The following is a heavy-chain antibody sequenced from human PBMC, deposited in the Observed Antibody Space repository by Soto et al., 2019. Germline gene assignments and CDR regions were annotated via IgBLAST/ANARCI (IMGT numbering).Heavy chain of an antibody. CDR1: GGSFSGYY. CDR2: INHSGST. J-gene: IGHJ6*02. D-gene: IGHD2-15*01. CDR3: ARFRNGGRAVSYYYYGMDV. V-gene: IGHV4-34*01. Sequence: PSETLSLTCAVYGGSFSGYYWSWIRQPPGKGLEWIGEINHSGSTNYNPSLKSRVTISVDTSKNQISQKMSSVTAADTAVYYFARFRNGGRAVSYYYYGMDVWGQGTTVTVSS.